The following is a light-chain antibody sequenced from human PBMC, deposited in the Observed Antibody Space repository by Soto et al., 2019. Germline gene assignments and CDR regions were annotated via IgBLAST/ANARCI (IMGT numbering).Light chain of an antibody. CDR2: LNSDGGH. J-gene: IGLJ2*01. CDR1: SGYSSYD. CDR3: QTWGTGIRV. V-gene: IGLV4-69*01. Sequence: QAVLTQSPSASASLGASVKLTCTLSSGYSSYDIAWHQQQPERGPRYLMNLNSDGGHSKGDGIPDRFSGSSSGAERYLTISSLQSEDEADYYCQTWGTGIRVFGGGTKVTVL.